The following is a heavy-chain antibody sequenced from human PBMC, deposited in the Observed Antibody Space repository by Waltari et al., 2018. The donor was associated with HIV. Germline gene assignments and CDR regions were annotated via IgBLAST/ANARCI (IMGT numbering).Heavy chain of an antibody. CDR3: TRDDYDFWSGSRRDFYYGMDV. J-gene: IGHJ6*02. CDR1: GFTFSSHW. V-gene: IGHV3-74*03. Sequence: EVQLVETGGELVQSGGSLRLSCAASGFTFSSHWMHWVRQAPGKGLVWVSPIKSDGGDVTSADFAKGRITISRDNAKNTLFLQMNSLRVDDTGIYFCTRDDYDFWSGSRRDFYYGMDVWGQGTTVSVSS. D-gene: IGHD3-3*01. CDR2: IKSDGGDV.